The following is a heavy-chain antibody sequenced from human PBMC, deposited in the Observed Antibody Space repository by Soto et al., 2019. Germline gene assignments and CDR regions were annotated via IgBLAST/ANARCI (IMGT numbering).Heavy chain of an antibody. CDR1: GFTFNTYS. V-gene: IGHV3-21*01. D-gene: IGHD3-3*01. J-gene: IGHJ5*02. CDR2: ISSSSSYI. CDR3: ARGADYDFWSGPLNWFDP. Sequence: PGGSLRLSCAASGFTFNTYSMNWVRQAPGKGLEWVSSISSSSSYIYHADSVKGRFTISRDNAKNSLYLQMNSLRAEDTAVYYCARGADYDFWSGPLNWFDPWGQGTLVTVSS.